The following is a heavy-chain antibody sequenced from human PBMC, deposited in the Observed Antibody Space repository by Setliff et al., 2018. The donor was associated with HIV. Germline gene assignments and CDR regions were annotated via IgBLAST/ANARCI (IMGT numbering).Heavy chain of an antibody. J-gene: IGHJ3*02. CDR1: GGFIGTYY. D-gene: IGHD1-26*01. CDR2: VYYTGST. CDR3: ARYRPNHPQNAFDI. V-gene: IGHV4-59*13. Sequence: PSETLSLTCTVSGGFIGTYYWSWIRQSPGKGLEWIGSVYYTGSTNYNPSLESRVTMSVDTSKNQFSLRLMSLTAADTAIYYCARYRPNHPQNAFDIWGQGTMVTVSS.